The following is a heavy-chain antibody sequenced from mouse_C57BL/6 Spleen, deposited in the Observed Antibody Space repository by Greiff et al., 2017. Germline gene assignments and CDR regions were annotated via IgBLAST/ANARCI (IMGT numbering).Heavy chain of an antibody. V-gene: IGHV7-1*01. CDR1: GFTFSDFY. J-gene: IGHJ1*03. Sequence: EVKLVESGGGLVQSGRSLRLSCATSGFTFSDFYMEWVRQAPGKGLEWIAASRNKANDYTTEYSASVKGRFIVSRDTSQSILYLQMNALRAEDTAIYYCARDDWYFDVWGTGTTVTVSS. CDR3: ARDDWYFDV. CDR2: SRNKANDYTT.